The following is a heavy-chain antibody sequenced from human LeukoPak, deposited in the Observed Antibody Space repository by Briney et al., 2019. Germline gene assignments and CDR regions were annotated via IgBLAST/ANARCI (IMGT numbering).Heavy chain of an antibody. V-gene: IGHV3-23*01. Sequence: GGSLRLSCAASGFTFSSYAMSWVRQAPGKGLEWVSAISGSGGSTYYADSVKGRFTISRDNSKNTLYLQMNSLRAEDTAVYCCAKDLADDPDFDYWGQGTLVTVSS. D-gene: IGHD3-16*01. CDR2: ISGSGGST. CDR3: AKDLADDPDFDY. J-gene: IGHJ4*02. CDR1: GFTFSSYA.